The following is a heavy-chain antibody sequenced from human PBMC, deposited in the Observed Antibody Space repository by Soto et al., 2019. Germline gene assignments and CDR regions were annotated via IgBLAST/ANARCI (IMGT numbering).Heavy chain of an antibody. D-gene: IGHD3-10*01. Sequence: TLSLTCTVSGGSISSGGYYWSWIRQHPGKGLEWIGYIYYSGSTYYNPSLKSRVTISVDTSKNQFSLKLSSVTAADTAVYYCARAREYGSGSYYNADRVNWFDPWGQGTLVTVSS. CDR1: GGSISSGGYY. CDR2: IYYSGST. V-gene: IGHV4-31*03. J-gene: IGHJ5*02. CDR3: ARAREYGSGSYYNADRVNWFDP.